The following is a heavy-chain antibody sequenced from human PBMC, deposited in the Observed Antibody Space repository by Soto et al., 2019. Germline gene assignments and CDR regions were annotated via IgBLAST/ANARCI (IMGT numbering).Heavy chain of an antibody. CDR1: GGSFSSSSYY. J-gene: IGHJ5*02. V-gene: IGHV4-39*01. CDR2: LYYSGTT. D-gene: IGHD5-18*01. CDR3: VRHSGYSSNWGEFDP. Sequence: LSLTCHVSGGSFSSSSYYWGWIRQSPGRGLEWIGSLYYSGTTYYNPSLKSRVTMSVDRTKNQFSLNLTSVTAADMAVYYCVRHSGYSSNWGEFDPWGQGILVTVSS.